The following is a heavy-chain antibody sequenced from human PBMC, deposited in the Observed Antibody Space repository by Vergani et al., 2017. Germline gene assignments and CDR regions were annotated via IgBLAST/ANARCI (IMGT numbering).Heavy chain of an antibody. CDR1: GFTFSSYS. V-gene: IGHV3-21*01. CDR3: ARFPRYDILTGSPPA. Sequence: VQLVESGGGLVKPGGSLRLSCAASGFTFSSYSMNWVRQAPGKGLEWVSSISSSSSYIYYADSVKGRFTISRDNAKNSLYLQMNSLRAEDTAVYYCARFPRYDILTGSPPAWGQGTLVTVSS. CDR2: ISSSSSYI. J-gene: IGHJ5*02. D-gene: IGHD3-9*01.